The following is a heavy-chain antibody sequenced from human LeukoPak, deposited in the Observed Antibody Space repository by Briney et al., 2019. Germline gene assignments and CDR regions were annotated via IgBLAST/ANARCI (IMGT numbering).Heavy chain of an antibody. CDR3: ARVAPDALLVWFGEYDL. Sequence: ASVKVSCKASDYPFTTYGITWVRQAPGQGLEWMGWIRTSNGSTSYSERFQGRVIMTADTSTRTAYMELRGLRPDDTAVYYCARVAPDALLVWFGEYDLWGRGTLVTVSS. V-gene: IGHV1-18*01. J-gene: IGHJ5*02. D-gene: IGHD3-10*01. CDR1: DYPFTTYG. CDR2: IRTSNGST.